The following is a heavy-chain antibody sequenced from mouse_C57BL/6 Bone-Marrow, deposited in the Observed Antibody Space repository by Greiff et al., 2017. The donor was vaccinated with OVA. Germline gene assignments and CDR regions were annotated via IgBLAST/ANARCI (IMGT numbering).Heavy chain of an antibody. Sequence: QVQLKQSGAELARPGASVKLSCKASGYTFTSYGISWVKQRTGQGLEWIGEIYPRSGNTYYNEKFKGKATLTADKSSSTAYMELRSLTSEDSAVYFCARCGGRDFDYWGQGTTLTVSS. CDR3: ARCGGRDFDY. D-gene: IGHD3-3*01. CDR2: IYPRSGNT. V-gene: IGHV1-81*01. CDR1: GYTFTSYG. J-gene: IGHJ2*01.